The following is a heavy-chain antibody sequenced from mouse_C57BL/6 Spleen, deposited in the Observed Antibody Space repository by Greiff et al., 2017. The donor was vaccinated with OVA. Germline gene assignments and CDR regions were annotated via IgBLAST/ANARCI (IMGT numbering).Heavy chain of an antibody. V-gene: IGHV1-64*01. D-gene: IGHD2-5*01. Sequence: QVQLQQPGAELVKPGASVKLSCKASGYTFTSYWMHWVKQRPGQGLEWIGMIHPNSGSTNYNEKFKSKATLTVDKSSSTAYMQLSSLTSEDSAVYYCARSYSNYWYFDVWGTGTTVTASS. J-gene: IGHJ1*03. CDR3: ARSYSNYWYFDV. CDR2: IHPNSGST. CDR1: GYTFTSYW.